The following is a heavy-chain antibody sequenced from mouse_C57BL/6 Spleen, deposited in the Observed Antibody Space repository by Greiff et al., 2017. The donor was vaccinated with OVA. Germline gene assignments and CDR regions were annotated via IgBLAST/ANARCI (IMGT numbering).Heavy chain of an antibody. J-gene: IGHJ4*01. V-gene: IGHV1-66*01. D-gene: IGHD3-2*02. CDR3: ARGTAQALYAMDY. CDR1: GYSFTSYY. CDR2: SYPGSGNT. Sequence: QVQLKESGPELVKPGASVKISCKASGYSFTSYYIHWVKQRPGQGLEWIGWSYPGSGNTKYNEKFKGKATLTADTSSSTAYMQLSSLTSEDSAVYYCARGTAQALYAMDYWGQGTSVTVSS.